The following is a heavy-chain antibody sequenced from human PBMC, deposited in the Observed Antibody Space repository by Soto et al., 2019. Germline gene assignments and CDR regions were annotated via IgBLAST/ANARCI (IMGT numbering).Heavy chain of an antibody. CDR1: GGSISNYY. CDR3: ARGGQDFWSGPFDY. J-gene: IGHJ4*02. V-gene: IGHV4-4*07. D-gene: IGHD3-3*01. Sequence: PSETLSLTCSVSGGSISNYYCNWIRQPAGKGLEWIGRIDTSGNTNYNPSLKSRVSLSVETSKHQFSLKVSSVTAADTAVYYCARGGQDFWSGPFDYWGQGAPVTVSS. CDR2: IDTSGNT.